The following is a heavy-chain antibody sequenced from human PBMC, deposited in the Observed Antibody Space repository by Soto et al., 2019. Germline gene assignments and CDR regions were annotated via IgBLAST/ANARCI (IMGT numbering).Heavy chain of an antibody. Sequence: SLTLSLTCAISGDSVSSNSAAWNWIRQSPSRGLEWLGRTYYRSKWYNDYAVSVKSRITINPDTSKNQFSLQLNSVTPEDTAVYYCARDNVGYCSGGSCYAQFDPWGQGTLVTVSS. CDR1: GDSVSSNSAA. J-gene: IGHJ5*02. V-gene: IGHV6-1*01. D-gene: IGHD2-15*01. CDR2: TYYRSKWYN. CDR3: ARDNVGYCSGGSCYAQFDP.